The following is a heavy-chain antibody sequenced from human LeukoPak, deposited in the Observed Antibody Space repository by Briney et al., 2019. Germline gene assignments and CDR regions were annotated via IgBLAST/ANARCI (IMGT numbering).Heavy chain of an antibody. J-gene: IGHJ4*02. V-gene: IGHV3-30*02. Sequence: PGGSLRLSCAASGFRFSDYWMTWVRHAPGKGLGWVAYIRRDGTYINYVDSVKGRFSISRDNSKSTLWLQMNSLRVEDTALYYCASGGPTRGTLAYWGQGTLVTVSS. D-gene: IGHD1-26*01. CDR3: ASGGPTRGTLAY. CDR2: IRRDGTYI. CDR1: GFRFSDYW.